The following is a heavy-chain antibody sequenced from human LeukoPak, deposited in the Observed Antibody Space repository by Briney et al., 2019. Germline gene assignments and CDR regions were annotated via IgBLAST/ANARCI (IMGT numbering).Heavy chain of an antibody. J-gene: IGHJ4*02. CDR3: VLGHYGGLFDN. CDR1: GFTFTRYD. V-gene: IGHV3-30-3*01. Sequence: GGSLRLSCAASGFTFTRYDMHWARQAPGKGLEWVAVISNDENNKDYGNSVKGRFTIARDNSKNTLFLQMNSLGVEDTAVYYCVLGHYGGLFDNWGQGALVIVSS. CDR2: ISNDENNK. D-gene: IGHD4-23*01.